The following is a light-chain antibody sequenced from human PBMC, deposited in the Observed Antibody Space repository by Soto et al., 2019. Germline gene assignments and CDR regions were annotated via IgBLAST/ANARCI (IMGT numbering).Light chain of an antibody. CDR1: QSISSW. Sequence: DIQMTHSPSTLSASVGDRVTITCRASQSISSWLAWYKQKPGKSPKLLIYKAYSLESGVPSRFSGSGSGTEVTLCINNLQPDNFGTYYCQHYTSRTFTVGKWTKLKI. CDR2: KAY. J-gene: IGKJ2*01. CDR3: QHYTSRTFT. V-gene: IGKV1-5*03.